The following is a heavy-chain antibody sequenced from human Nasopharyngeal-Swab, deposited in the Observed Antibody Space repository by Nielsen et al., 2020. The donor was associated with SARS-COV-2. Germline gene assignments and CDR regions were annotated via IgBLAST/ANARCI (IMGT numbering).Heavy chain of an antibody. D-gene: IGHD2-15*01. CDR1: GFTFSSYG. Sequence: GESLKISCAASGFTFSSYGMHWVRQAPGKGLEWGAVIWYDGSNKYYADSVKGRFTISRDTSKTTLYLQMNRLRAEDTAVYYCARHPGYCSGGSCYYYYGMDVWGQGTTVTVSS. J-gene: IGHJ6*02. CDR2: IWYDGSNK. V-gene: IGHV3-33*01. CDR3: ARHPGYCSGGSCYYYYGMDV.